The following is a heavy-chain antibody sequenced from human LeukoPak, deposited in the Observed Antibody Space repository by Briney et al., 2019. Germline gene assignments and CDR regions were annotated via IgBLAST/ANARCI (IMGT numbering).Heavy chain of an antibody. Sequence: GGSLRLSCAASGFTFDDYAMHWVRQAPGKGLEWVSGISWNSGSIGYADSVKGRFTISRDNAKNSLYLQMNRLRAEDTAVYYCARPRGCGSSRCNNFDYWGQGTLVTVSS. D-gene: IGHD2-2*01. CDR2: ISWNSGSI. CDR3: ARPRGCGSSRCNNFDY. V-gene: IGHV3-9*01. CDR1: GFTFDDYA. J-gene: IGHJ4*02.